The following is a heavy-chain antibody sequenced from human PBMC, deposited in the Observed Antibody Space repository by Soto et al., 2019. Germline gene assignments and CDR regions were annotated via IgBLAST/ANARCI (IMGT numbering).Heavy chain of an antibody. D-gene: IGHD1-20*01. J-gene: IGHJ4*02. CDR3: ARASITGTTFPFDY. Sequence: GASVKVSCKASGYTFTSYGISWVRQTLGQGLEWMGWISAYNGNTNYAQKLQGRVTMTTDTSTSTAYMELRSLRSDDTAVYYCARASITGTTFPFDYWGQGTLVTVSS. CDR2: ISAYNGNT. CDR1: GYTFTSYG. V-gene: IGHV1-18*01.